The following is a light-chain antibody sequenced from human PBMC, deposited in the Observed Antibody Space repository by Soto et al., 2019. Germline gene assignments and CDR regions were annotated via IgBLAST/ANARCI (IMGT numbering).Light chain of an antibody. CDR2: RNN. Sequence: QPVLTQPPSASGTPGQRVTISCSGSSSNIGSNYVYWYQQLPGTAPKLLIYRNNQRPSGVPDRFSGSKSGTSVSLAISGLRSEDEADYYCAAWDDSLSGVVFGGGTKVTVL. J-gene: IGLJ2*01. V-gene: IGLV1-47*01. CDR1: SSNIGSNY. CDR3: AAWDDSLSGVV.